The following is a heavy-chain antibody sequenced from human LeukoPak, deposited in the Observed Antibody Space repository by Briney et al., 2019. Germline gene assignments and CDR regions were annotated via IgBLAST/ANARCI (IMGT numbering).Heavy chain of an antibody. V-gene: IGHV3-74*01. D-gene: IGHD2-2*01. CDR3: ISFYETY. CDR2: INSDGSWT. CDR1: GNYW. Sequence: GGSLRLSCAASGNYWMHWVRQAPGKGLVWVSHINSDGSWTSYADSVKGRFTISKDNAKNTVYLQMNNLRAEDTAVYYCISFYETYWGRGTLVTVSS. J-gene: IGHJ4*02.